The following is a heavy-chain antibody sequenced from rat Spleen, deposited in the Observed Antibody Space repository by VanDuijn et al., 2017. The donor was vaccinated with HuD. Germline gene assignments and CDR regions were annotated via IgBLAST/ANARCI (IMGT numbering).Heavy chain of an antibody. CDR2: ITNASGRT. CDR1: GFTFNNYW. J-gene: IGHJ4*01. V-gene: IGHV5-31*01. Sequence: EVQLVESGGGLVQPGGSLKLSCVASGFTFNNYWMTWIRQVPGKGLEWVASITNASGRTYYPDSVKGRFTVSRDTAQNILYLQMDSLRSEDTATYYCARRGTDYVMDAWGQGASVTVSS. D-gene: IGHD4-3*01. CDR3: ARRGTDYVMDA.